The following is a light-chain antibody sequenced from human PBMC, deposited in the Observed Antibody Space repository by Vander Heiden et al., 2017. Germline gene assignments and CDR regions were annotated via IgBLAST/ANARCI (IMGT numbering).Light chain of an antibody. CDR2: GTN. Sequence: QSALTQPPSVSAAPGEKITISCSGSSSNIGNNYVFWYQHLPGTAPNLLIYGTNKRPSGISARFSGSKSGTSATLGITGLQTGDEADYYCVTWHNSLGAYVFGTRTKVSVL. J-gene: IGLJ1*01. CDR3: VTWHNSLGAYV. CDR1: SSNIGNNY. V-gene: IGLV1-51*01.